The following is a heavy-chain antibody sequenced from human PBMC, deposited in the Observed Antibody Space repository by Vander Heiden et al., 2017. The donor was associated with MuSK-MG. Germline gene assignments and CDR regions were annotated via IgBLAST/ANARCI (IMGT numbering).Heavy chain of an antibody. D-gene: IGHD6-13*01. V-gene: IGHV4-39*01. CDR3: ARHVRRQQLAQDY. Sequence: QLQLQESGPGLVQPSETLSLTCTVSGGSLSSSSYYWGWLRQPPGKGLEWIGSIYYSGSTYYNPSLKSRVTISVDTSKNQFSLKLSSVTAADTAVYYCARHVRRQQLAQDYWGQGTLVTVSS. CDR1: GGSLSSSSYY. CDR2: IYYSGST. J-gene: IGHJ4*02.